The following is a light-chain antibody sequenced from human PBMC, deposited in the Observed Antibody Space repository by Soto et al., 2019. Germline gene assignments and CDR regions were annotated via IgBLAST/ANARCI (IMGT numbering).Light chain of an antibody. CDR3: LLSYSGARGV. CDR1: TGAVASGHY. J-gene: IGLJ3*02. CDR2: DTS. Sequence: QAVVTQEPSLTVSPGGTVTLTCGSSTGAVASGHYPYWFQQKPGQAPRTLISDTSNKHSWTPARFSGSLLGGKAALTLSGAQPEDEADYYCLLSYSGARGVFGGGTQLTVL. V-gene: IGLV7-46*01.